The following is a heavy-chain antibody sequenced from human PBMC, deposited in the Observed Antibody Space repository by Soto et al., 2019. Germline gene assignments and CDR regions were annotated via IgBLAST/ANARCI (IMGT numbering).Heavy chain of an antibody. V-gene: IGHV4-59*01. Sequence: PSETLSLTCTASGGSISSYYWSWIRQPPGKGLEWIGYIYYSGSTNYNPSLKSRVTISVDTSKNQFSLKLSSVTAADTAVYYCARGIEQLVDPWGQGTLVTVSS. J-gene: IGHJ5*02. CDR1: GGSISSYY. CDR2: IYYSGST. CDR3: ARGIEQLVDP. D-gene: IGHD6-6*01.